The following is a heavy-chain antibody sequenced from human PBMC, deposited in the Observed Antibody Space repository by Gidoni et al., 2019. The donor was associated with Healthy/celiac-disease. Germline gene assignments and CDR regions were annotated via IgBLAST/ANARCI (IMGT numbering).Heavy chain of an antibody. D-gene: IGHD4-4*01. CDR2: ISSSSSYI. CDR3: ARRSKPDYSNLIYYYYYGMDV. Sequence: EVQLVESGGGLVKPGGSLRLSCAASGFTFSSYSMNWVRQDPGKGREWVSSISSSSSYIYYADSVKGRFTISRDNAKNSLYLQMNSLRAEDTAVYYCARRSKPDYSNLIYYYYYGMDVWGQGTTVTVSS. V-gene: IGHV3-21*01. J-gene: IGHJ6*02. CDR1: GFTFSSYS.